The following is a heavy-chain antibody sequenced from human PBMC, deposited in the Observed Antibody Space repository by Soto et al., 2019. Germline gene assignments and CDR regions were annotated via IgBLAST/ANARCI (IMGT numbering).Heavy chain of an antibody. Sequence: EVQLLESGGGLVQPGGSLRLSCAASGFTFSNYAMNWVRRAPGKGLEWVSVISGSGGSTYYADSVKGRFTISRDNSKNTRYLQMNSLRAEDTAVYYCASRNSGWYFDYWGQGTLVTVSS. J-gene: IGHJ4*02. CDR3: ASRNSGWYFDY. CDR2: ISGSGGST. V-gene: IGHV3-23*01. D-gene: IGHD6-19*01. CDR1: GFTFSNYA.